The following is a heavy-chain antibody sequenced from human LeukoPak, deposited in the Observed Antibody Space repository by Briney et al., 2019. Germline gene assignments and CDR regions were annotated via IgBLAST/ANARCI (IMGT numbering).Heavy chain of an antibody. Sequence: ASVKVSCKASGYSFTTYGITWVRQAPGQGLERMGWISAYNGNTNYAQKLQGRVTMTTDTSTSTAYMELRSLTSDDTAVYYCARDMIAARPNWFDPWGQGTLVTVSS. CDR2: ISAYNGNT. J-gene: IGHJ5*02. CDR1: GYSFTTYG. CDR3: ARDMIAARPNWFDP. V-gene: IGHV1-18*01. D-gene: IGHD6-6*01.